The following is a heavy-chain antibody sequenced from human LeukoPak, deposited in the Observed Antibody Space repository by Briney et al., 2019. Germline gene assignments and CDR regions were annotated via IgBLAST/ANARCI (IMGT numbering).Heavy chain of an antibody. D-gene: IGHD6-13*01. Sequence: SQTLSLTCTVSGGSISSGSYYWSWIRQPAGKGLEWIGRIYTSGSTNYNPSLKSRVTISVDTSKNQFSLKLSSVTAADTAVYYCARVTKTQQYYYYYYMDVWGKGTTVTVSS. J-gene: IGHJ6*03. CDR1: GGSISSGSYY. V-gene: IGHV4-61*02. CDR3: ARVTKTQQYYYYYYMDV. CDR2: IYTSGST.